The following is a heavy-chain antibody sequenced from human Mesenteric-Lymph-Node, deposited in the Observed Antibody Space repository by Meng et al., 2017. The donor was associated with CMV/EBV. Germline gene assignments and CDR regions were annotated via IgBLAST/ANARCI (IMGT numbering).Heavy chain of an antibody. CDR2: ISGSGDST. CDR1: GFTFSSYA. Sequence: GEFLKISCAASGFTFSSYAMSWVRQAPGKGLEWVSAISGSGDSTYYADSVKGRFTISRDNSKNTLYLQMNSLRAEDTAVYYCAKDWGSGWYKGNYWYFDLWGRGTLVTVSS. J-gene: IGHJ2*01. D-gene: IGHD6-19*01. V-gene: IGHV3-23*01. CDR3: AKDWGSGWYKGNYWYFDL.